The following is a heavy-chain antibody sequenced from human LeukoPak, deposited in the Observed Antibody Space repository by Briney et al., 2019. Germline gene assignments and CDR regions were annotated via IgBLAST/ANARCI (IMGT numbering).Heavy chain of an antibody. D-gene: IGHD5-24*01. J-gene: IGHJ3*02. CDR1: GFTFSSYD. CDR2: IGTAGDT. CDR3: AKTLEMATTDAFDI. Sequence: GGSLRLSCAASGFTFSSYDMHWVRHATGKGLEWVSAIGTAGDTYYPGSVKGRFTIPRDNSKNTLYLQMNSLRAEDTAVYYCAKTLEMATTDAFDIWGQGTMVTVSS. V-gene: IGHV3-13*01.